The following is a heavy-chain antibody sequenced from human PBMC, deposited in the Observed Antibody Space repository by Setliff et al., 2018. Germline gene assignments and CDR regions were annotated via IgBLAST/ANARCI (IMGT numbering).Heavy chain of an antibody. J-gene: IGHJ5*02. CDR3: ARHGRFYDFTDYFPNGFDP. CDR2: IYFTGNT. D-gene: IGHD3-3*01. CDR1: GGTVRTSSYY. V-gene: IGHV4-39*01. Sequence: PSETLSLTCTVSGGTVRTSSYYWGWIRQSPGKGLEWIGSIYFTGNTYYSPSLKSRVTISADTSKNQFSLKLTSLTATDTAIYYCARHGRFYDFTDYFPNGFDPWGQGTLVTVSS.